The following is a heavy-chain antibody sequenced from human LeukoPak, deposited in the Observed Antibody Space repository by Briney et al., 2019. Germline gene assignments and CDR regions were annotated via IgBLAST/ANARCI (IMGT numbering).Heavy chain of an antibody. J-gene: IGHJ6*03. CDR2: IYYSGST. Sequence: SETLSLTCTVSGGSISNYYWNWIRQPPGKGLEWIGYIYYSGSTNYNPYLKSRVTISVDTSKNQFSLKLSSLTAADTAVYYCARERQYYYYYYYMDVWGKGTTVTISS. V-gene: IGHV4-59*01. CDR3: ARERQYYYYYYYMDV. D-gene: IGHD5-24*01. CDR1: GGSISNYY.